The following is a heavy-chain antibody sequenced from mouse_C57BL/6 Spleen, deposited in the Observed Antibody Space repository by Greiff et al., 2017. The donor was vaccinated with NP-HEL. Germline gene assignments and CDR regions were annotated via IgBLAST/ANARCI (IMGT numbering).Heavy chain of an antibody. CDR2: IDPSDSET. J-gene: IGHJ4*01. CDR3: ARGRAQAHYAMDY. Sequence: QVQLKQPGADLVRPGSSVKLSCKASGYTFTSYWMHWVKQRPIQGLEWIGNIDPSDSETHYNQKFKDKATLTVDKSSSTAYMQLSSLTSEDSAVYYCARGRAQAHYAMDYWGQGTSVTVSS. V-gene: IGHV1-52*01. CDR1: GYTFTSYW. D-gene: IGHD3-2*02.